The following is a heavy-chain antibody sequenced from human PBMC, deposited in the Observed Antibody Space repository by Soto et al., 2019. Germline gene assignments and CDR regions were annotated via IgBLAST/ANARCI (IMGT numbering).Heavy chain of an antibody. CDR3: ARDSTTGAVY. J-gene: IGHJ4*02. V-gene: IGHV3-48*03. CDR1: GFTLSSYE. CDR2: ISSSGSTI. Sequence: PXGSLRLSCAASGFTLSSYEMNWVRQAPGKGLEWVSYISSSGSTIYYADSVKGRFTISRDNAKNSLYLQMNSLRAEDTAVYYCARDSTTGAVYWGQGTLVTVSS. D-gene: IGHD1-1*01.